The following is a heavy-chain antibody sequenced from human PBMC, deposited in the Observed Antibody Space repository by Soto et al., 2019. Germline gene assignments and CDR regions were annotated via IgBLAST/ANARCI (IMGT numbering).Heavy chain of an antibody. D-gene: IGHD6-13*01. J-gene: IGHJ5*02. CDR3: AMNFIAAAVNCFDP. V-gene: IGHV1-18*01. CDR2: ISAYNGNT. Sequence: ASVKVSCKASGYTFTSYGISWVRQAPGQGLEWMGWISAYNGNTNYAQKLQGRVTMTTDTSTSTAYMELRSLRSDDTAVYYWAMNFIAAAVNCFDPWGQGTLVTVAS. CDR1: GYTFTSYG.